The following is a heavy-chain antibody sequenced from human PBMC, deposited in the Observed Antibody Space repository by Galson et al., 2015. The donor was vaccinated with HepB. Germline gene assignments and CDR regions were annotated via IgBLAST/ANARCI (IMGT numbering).Heavy chain of an antibody. D-gene: IGHD2-2*01. CDR1: GFTVSSNY. CDR3: ARGGIVVVPAAMVWGGYYYGMDV. CDR2: IYSGGST. V-gene: IGHV3-66*02. J-gene: IGHJ6*02. Sequence: SLRLSCAASGFTVSSNYMSWVRQAPGKGLEWVSVIYSGGSTYYADSVKGRFTISRDNSKNTLYLQMNSLRAEDTAVYYCARGGIVVVPAAMVWGGYYYGMDVWGQGTTVTVSS.